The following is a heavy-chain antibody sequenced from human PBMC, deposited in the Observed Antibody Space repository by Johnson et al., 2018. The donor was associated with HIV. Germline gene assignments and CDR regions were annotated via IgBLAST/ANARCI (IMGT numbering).Heavy chain of an antibody. CDR1: GFTFSSYG. Sequence: VQLVESGGGVVQPGRSLRLSCAASGFTFSSYGMHWVRQAPGKGLEWVAVISYDGSNEYYADSVRGIFSSSRDNSKNTLYLQMNSLRAEDTAVYYCARGWGAFDIWGQGTMVTVSS. V-gene: IGHV3-30*03. D-gene: IGHD1-26*01. CDR3: ARGWGAFDI. CDR2: ISYDGSNE. J-gene: IGHJ3*02.